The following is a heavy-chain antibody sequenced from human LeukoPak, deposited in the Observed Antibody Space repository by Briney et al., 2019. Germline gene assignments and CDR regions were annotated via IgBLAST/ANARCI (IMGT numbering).Heavy chain of an antibody. D-gene: IGHD6-13*01. V-gene: IGHV1-46*01. CDR3: ARDNSSSWRRLTL. CDR1: GYTFTSY. CDR2: INPSGGST. Sequence: ASVKVSCKASGYTFTSYMHWVRQAPGQGLERMGIINPSGGSTSYAQKFQGRVTMTRDTSTSTVYMELSSLRSEDTAVYYCARDNSSSWRRLTLWGQGTLVTVSS. J-gene: IGHJ4*02.